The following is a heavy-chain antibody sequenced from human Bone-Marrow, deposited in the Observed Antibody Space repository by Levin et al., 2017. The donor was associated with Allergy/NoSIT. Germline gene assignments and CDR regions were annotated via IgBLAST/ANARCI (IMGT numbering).Heavy chain of an antibody. J-gene: IGHJ5*02. Sequence: AASVKVSCKASGNIFSTYGINWVRQAPGQGLEWMGGIIPIFGTTNYAQKFQGRVTITADASTNTIYMELSSLRSEDTAIYFCAREFSGSFYSFDPWGQGTLVAVSS. CDR1: GNIFSTYG. CDR2: IIPIFGTT. D-gene: IGHD3-10*01. CDR3: AREFSGSFYSFDP. V-gene: IGHV1-69*13.